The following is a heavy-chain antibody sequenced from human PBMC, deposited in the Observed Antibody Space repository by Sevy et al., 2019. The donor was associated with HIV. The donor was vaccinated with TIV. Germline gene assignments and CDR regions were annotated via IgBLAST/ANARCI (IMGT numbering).Heavy chain of an antibody. CDR2: IKSKYEGGTT. CDR3: ATGGYYFDY. V-gene: IGHV3-15*07. Sequence: GGSLRLSCTTSGFIFSNAWMNWVRQAPGKGLEWAGRIKSKYEGGTTDYAAPVKGGCTVSRDDSKNTAYLQMNSLKAEDTAIYYCATGGYYFDYWGQGTLVTVSS. J-gene: IGHJ4*02. D-gene: IGHD3-22*01. CDR1: GFIFSNAW.